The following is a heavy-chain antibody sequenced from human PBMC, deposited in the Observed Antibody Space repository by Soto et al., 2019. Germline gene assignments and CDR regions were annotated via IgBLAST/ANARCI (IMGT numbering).Heavy chain of an antibody. V-gene: IGHV3-21*01. D-gene: IGHD1-1*01. CDR2: ISRGSSHI. Sequence: EEQLVESGGGLVKPGGSLRLSCSASGFTLSSYSMNWVRQAPGKGLEWVSFISRGSSHIYYADSMKGRFTISRDNAKNSLYLQMKSLRAEDTAVYYCARRSPGDASHGLDVWGQRTTVTVSS. J-gene: IGHJ6*02. CDR3: ARRSPGDASHGLDV. CDR1: GFTLSSYS.